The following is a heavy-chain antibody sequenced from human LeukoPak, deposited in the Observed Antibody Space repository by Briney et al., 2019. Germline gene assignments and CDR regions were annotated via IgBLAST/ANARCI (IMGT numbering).Heavy chain of an antibody. CDR3: ARHLRDCSSTSCLGSGWFDP. D-gene: IGHD2-2*01. J-gene: IGHJ5*02. Sequence: GESLKISCKGSGYSFISYWFAWVRQMPGKGLDWMGIIYPGDSDTRYSPSFQGQVTISADKSISTAYVQWSSLKASDTAMYYCARHLRDCSSTSCLGSGWFDPWGQGTLVTVSS. CDR1: GYSFISYW. CDR2: IYPGDSDT. V-gene: IGHV5-51*01.